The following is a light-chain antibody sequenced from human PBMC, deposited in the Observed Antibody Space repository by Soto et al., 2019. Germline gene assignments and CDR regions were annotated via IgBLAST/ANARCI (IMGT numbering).Light chain of an antibody. CDR1: QSVSGSY. CDR2: GAS. Sequence: EIVLTQSPGTLSLSPGERVTLSCRASQSVSGSYLAWYQQKPGQPPRLLIYGASSRASGIPDRFSGSGSGTDFTLTISSLQSEDFAVYYCQQYNNWPPWTFGQGTKVEIK. V-gene: IGKV3-20*01. CDR3: QQYNNWPPWT. J-gene: IGKJ1*01.